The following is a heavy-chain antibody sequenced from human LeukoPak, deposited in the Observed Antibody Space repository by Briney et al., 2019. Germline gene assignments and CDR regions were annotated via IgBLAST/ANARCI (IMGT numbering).Heavy chain of an antibody. D-gene: IGHD3-10*01. CDR2: IYYSGST. J-gene: IGHJ4*02. CDR3: ARYAEYYYGSGSYYRLSYFDY. CDR1: GGSISSNSYY. Sequence: SETLSLTCPVPGGSISSNSYYWGWIRQPPGKGLEWIGSIYYSGSTYYNPSLKSRVTISVDTSKNQFSLKLSSVTAADTAVYYCARYAEYYYGSGSYYRLSYFDYWGQGTLVTVSS. V-gene: IGHV4-39*07.